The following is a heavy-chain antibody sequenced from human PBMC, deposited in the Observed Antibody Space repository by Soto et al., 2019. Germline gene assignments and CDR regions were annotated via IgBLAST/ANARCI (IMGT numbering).Heavy chain of an antibody. Sequence: GWSLRLSCAASGFTFSSYAMSWVRQAPGKGLEWVSAISGSGGSTYYADSVKGRFTISRDNSKNTLYLQMNSLRAEDTAVYYCAKAPGAAGTVHFDYWGQGTLVTVSS. D-gene: IGHD6-13*01. V-gene: IGHV3-23*01. CDR1: GFTFSSYA. J-gene: IGHJ4*02. CDR2: ISGSGGST. CDR3: AKAPGAAGTVHFDY.